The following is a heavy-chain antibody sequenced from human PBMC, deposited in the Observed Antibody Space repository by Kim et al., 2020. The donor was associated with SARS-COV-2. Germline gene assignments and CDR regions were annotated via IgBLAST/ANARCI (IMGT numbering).Heavy chain of an antibody. CDR2: IKSTTDGGTA. D-gene: IGHD3-16*01. J-gene: IGHJ1*01. CDR1: GFTFNNVW. Sequence: GGSLRLSCAASGFTFNNVWMSWVRQAPGKGLEWLGRIKSTTDGGTADYAAPVKGRFTISRDDSKNTLFLQMNSLKTEDTAVYYCTTDQGGEYNILMLLQHWGQGTLVTVSS. V-gene: IGHV3-15*01. CDR3: TTDQGGEYNILMLLQH.